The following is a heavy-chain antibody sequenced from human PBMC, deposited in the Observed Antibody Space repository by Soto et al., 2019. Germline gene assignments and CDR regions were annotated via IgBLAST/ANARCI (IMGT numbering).Heavy chain of an antibody. V-gene: IGHV3-23*01. CDR1: GFTFSTYA. CDR2: ISDSDGST. CDR3: AKEVEGGWYYFDY. D-gene: IGHD2-15*01. J-gene: IGHJ4*02. Sequence: EVQLLESGGGLVQPGGSLTLSCAASGFTFSTYAMPWVRQAPGKGLEWVSTISDSDGSTYYADSVKGRFTISRDNSKNTVYLQMNSLRAEDTAVYYCAKEVEGGWYYFDYWGQGTLVTVSS.